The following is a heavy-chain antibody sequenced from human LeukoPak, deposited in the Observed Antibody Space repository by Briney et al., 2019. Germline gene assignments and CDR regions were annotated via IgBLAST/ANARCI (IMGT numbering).Heavy chain of an antibody. CDR3: AELGITMIGGV. CDR2: ISLSSTAI. Sequence: GGSLRLSCATSGFIFSTYNMNWVRQAPGKGLEWVSYISLSSTAIYYADSVKGRFTISRDNAKNSLYLQMNSLRAEDTAVYYCAELGITMIGGVWGKGTTVTISS. V-gene: IGHV3-48*04. D-gene: IGHD3-10*02. J-gene: IGHJ6*04. CDR1: GFIFSTYN.